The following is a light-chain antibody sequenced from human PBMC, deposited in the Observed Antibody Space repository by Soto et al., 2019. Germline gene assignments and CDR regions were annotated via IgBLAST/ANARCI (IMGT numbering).Light chain of an antibody. V-gene: IGKV3-11*01. J-gene: IGKJ4*01. Sequence: EIVLTQSPATLSLSPGERATLSCRASQSVSNKVIWYQQKPGQAPRLLIYAASTRATGIPARFSGSGSGTDFTLTINSLEPEDFAVYYCQHRDNWPLTFGGGTRVEIK. CDR3: QHRDNWPLT. CDR1: QSVSNK. CDR2: AAS.